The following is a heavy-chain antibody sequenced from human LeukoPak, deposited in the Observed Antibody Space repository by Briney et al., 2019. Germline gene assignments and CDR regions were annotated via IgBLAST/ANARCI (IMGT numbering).Heavy chain of an antibody. J-gene: IGHJ6*03. CDR1: GFTFSGFG. D-gene: IGHD1-14*01. CDR2: IQHDGSNT. CDR3: ATAASLRYPYMDV. Sequence: TGGSLRLSCAASGFTFSGFGMHWVRQPPGRGLEWVAFIQHDGSNTYYEGSVKGRLSISRDNSKNTLYLDMDSLRPDDTAVYYCATAASLRYPYMDVWGKGTTVTVSS. V-gene: IGHV3-30*02.